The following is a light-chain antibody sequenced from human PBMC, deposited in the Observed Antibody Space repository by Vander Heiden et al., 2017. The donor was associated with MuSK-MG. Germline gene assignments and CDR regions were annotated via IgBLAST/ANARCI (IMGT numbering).Light chain of an antibody. V-gene: IGLV2-14*01. CDR1: DSAIGAYDS. Sequence: QSSLPPPASVSVSLGPTLPLSCSGSDSAIGAYDSVSWYRQHPGGAPQLLLYKNSRRPSGISPHISGSKSGNTASLIISGLQTADEAVYYCSSSSADGYIVFGGGTKLTVL. CDR2: KNS. CDR3: SSSSADGYIV. J-gene: IGLJ2*01.